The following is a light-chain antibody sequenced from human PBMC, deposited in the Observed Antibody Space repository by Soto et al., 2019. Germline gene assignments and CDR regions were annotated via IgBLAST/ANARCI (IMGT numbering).Light chain of an antibody. J-gene: IGKJ1*01. CDR3: KKYNNWPRT. Sequence: ELVLQQSLGTLSLSPGERATLSRRASQRVGSNLAWYQQKPGQAPRLLIYGASTRATGIPARFSGSGSGTEFTLTISSLQSEEFAVYYCKKYNNWPRTVGKGTKVAIK. CDR2: GAS. V-gene: IGKV3-15*01. CDR1: QRVGSN.